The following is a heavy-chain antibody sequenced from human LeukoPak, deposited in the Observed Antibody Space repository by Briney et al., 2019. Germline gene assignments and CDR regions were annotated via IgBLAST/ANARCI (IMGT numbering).Heavy chain of an antibody. D-gene: IGHD6-19*01. Sequence: RFTISRDDSKSIAYLQMNSLKTEDTAVYYCTRAPGIAVAGPYDAFDIWGQGTMVTVSS. V-gene: IGHV3-49*02. CDR3: TRAPGIAVAGPYDAFDI. J-gene: IGHJ3*02.